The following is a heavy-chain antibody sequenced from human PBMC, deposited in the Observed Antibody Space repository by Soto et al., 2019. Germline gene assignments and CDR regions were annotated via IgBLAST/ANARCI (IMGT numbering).Heavy chain of an antibody. Sequence: QVQLVESGGGVVQPGRSLRLSCAVSGFTFSSHATHWVRQAPGKGLEWVTLISSDGSNKYYADSVKGRFTTSRDNSKNTMYLQMNSLRVEDTAVYYCARDDEGGSDCDLGYWGQGALVTVSS. V-gene: IGHV3-30-3*01. D-gene: IGHD1-26*01. CDR2: ISSDGSNK. CDR3: ARDDEGGSDCDLGY. CDR1: GFTFSSHA. J-gene: IGHJ4*02.